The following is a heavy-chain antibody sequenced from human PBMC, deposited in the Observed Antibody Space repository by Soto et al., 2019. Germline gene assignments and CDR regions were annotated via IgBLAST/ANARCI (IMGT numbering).Heavy chain of an antibody. V-gene: IGHV4-31*03. CDR1: GGSISSGGYY. Sequence: QVQLQESGPGLVKPSQTLSLTCTVSGGSISSGGYYWSWIRQHPGKGLEWMGYIYYSGSTYYNPSLKSRVTISVDTSKNPFSLKLSSVTAADTAVYYWAREGIGTSFGVVPSYFDYWGQGTLFTVSS. D-gene: IGHD3-3*01. CDR3: AREGIGTSFGVVPSYFDY. CDR2: IYYSGST. J-gene: IGHJ4*02.